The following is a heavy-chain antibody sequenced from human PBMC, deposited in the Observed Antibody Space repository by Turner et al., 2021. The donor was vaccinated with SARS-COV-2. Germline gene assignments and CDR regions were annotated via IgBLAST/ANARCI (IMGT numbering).Heavy chain of an antibody. V-gene: IGHV4-39*01. CDR3: ASRTFTSGWSYFDH. CDR2: AYFRGDT. Sequence: QLQLQESGPGLVRPSETLSLPSSVSGASISNDVYYWDWIRQSPGKGLEWIGSAYFRGDTYSNPSLKSRLTISVDSSQNLFSLRLSSMTAADTAIYYCASRTFTSGWSYFDHWGQGALVTVSS. CDR1: GASISNDVYY. D-gene: IGHD6-19*01. J-gene: IGHJ4*02.